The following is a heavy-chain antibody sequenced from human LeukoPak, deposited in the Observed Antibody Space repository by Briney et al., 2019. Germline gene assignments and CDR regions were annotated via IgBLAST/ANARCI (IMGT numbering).Heavy chain of an antibody. D-gene: IGHD3-16*01. J-gene: IGHJ4*02. Sequence: SETLSLTCTVSGGSISSSSYHWGWIRQPPGKGLEWIGTIYYSGSTYYSPSLKSRVTISVDRSKNQFSLKLSSVTAADTAVYYCGRSAGFVHFDHWGQGTLVTVTS. CDR3: GRSAGFVHFDH. CDR1: GGSISSSSYH. CDR2: IYYSGST. V-gene: IGHV4-39*07.